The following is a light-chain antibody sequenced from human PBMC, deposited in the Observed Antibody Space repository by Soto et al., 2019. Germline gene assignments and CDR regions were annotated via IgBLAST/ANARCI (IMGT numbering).Light chain of an antibody. CDR2: AAS. CDR1: QSVSSSY. V-gene: IGKV3-20*01. Sequence: EIVLTQSPGTLSLSPGERATLSCRASQSVSSSYLAWYQQKPGQAPRLLIYAASIRATGIPDRFSGSGSGTDFILTISRLEPEDFAVYYCQQYGSSPWTFGQGTKVDIK. CDR3: QQYGSSPWT. J-gene: IGKJ1*01.